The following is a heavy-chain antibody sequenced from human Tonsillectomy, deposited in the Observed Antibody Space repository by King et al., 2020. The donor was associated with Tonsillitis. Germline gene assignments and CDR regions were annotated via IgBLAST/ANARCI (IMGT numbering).Heavy chain of an antibody. J-gene: IGHJ6*02. CDR1: GGSISSYY. CDR3: ARLIPYYYGMDV. D-gene: IGHD2-2*02. V-gene: IGHV4-59*01. CDR2: LYYSGST. Sequence: VQLQESGPGLVKPSETLSLTCTVSGGSISSYYWSWIRQPPGKGLEWIAYLYYSGSTYYNPSLKSRVIVSVDTSRNQFSLTLSSVTAADTAVYYCARLIPYYYGMDVWGQGTTVAVSS.